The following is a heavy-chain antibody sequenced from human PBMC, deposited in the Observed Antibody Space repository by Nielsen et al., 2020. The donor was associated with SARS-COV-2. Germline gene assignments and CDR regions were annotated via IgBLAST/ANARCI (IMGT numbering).Heavy chain of an antibody. V-gene: IGHV3-48*01. CDR3: AKDRGSDYFDY. Sequence: GESLKISCAASGFTFSSYSMNWVRQAPGKGLEWVSYISSSSTIYYADSVKGQFTISRDNAKNSLYLQMNSLRAEDTAVYYCAKDRGSDYFDYWGQGTLVTVSS. J-gene: IGHJ4*02. CDR2: ISSSSTI. D-gene: IGHD3-16*01. CDR1: GFTFSSYS.